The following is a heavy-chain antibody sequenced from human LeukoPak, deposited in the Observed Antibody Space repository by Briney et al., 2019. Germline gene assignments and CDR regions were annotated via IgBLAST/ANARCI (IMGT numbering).Heavy chain of an antibody. CDR3: ARSLRLGELSLLAMDV. Sequence: GASVKVSCKASGGTFSSYTISWVRQAPGQGLEWMGGIIPIFGTANYAQKFQGRVTITTDESTSTAYMELSSLRSEDTAVYYCARSLRLGELSLLAMDVWGKGTTVTVSS. V-gene: IGHV1-69*05. D-gene: IGHD3-16*02. CDR1: GGTFSSYT. CDR2: IIPIFGTA. J-gene: IGHJ6*03.